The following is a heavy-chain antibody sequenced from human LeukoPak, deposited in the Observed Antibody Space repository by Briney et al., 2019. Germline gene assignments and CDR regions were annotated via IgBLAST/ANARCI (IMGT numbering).Heavy chain of an antibody. Sequence: EPGGSLRLSCAASGFTFSSYAMHWVRQAPGKGLEWAAVISYDGSNKYYADSVKGRFTISRDNSKNTLYLQMNSLRAEDTAVYYCARETPTHYYMDVWGKGTTVTVSS. CDR1: GFTFSSYA. V-gene: IGHV3-30*04. CDR2: ISYDGSNK. J-gene: IGHJ6*03. CDR3: ARETPTHYYMDV.